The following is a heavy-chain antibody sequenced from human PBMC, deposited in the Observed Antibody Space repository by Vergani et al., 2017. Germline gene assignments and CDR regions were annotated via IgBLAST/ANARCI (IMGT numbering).Heavy chain of an antibody. CDR1: GLTFSSYG. Sequence: QVQLVAAGGGVVQPGRSLRLSCEASGLTFSSYGMHWVRQAPGKWLEWVAIISYDGVNKYYADSVQGRFTISRDNSKNTLYLQKNSLRAEDTALYYCAKDGLPYDDFYSSGSLGNWGQGTLVTVSS. CDR2: ISYDGVNK. J-gene: IGHJ4*02. V-gene: IGHV3-30*18. D-gene: IGHD3-22*01. CDR3: AKDGLPYDDFYSSGSLGN.